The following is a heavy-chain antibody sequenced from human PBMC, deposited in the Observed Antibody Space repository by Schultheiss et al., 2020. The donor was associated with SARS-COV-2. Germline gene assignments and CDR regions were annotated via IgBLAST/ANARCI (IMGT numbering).Heavy chain of an antibody. CDR3: ARVSYDSLYHYYYYGMDV. CDR2: IYSGGST. V-gene: IGHV3-66*01. Sequence: GGSLRLSCAASGFTVRSNYMSWVRQAPGKGLEWVSVIYSGGSTYYADSVKGRFTISRDNSKNTLYLQMNSLRAEDTAVYYCARVSYDSLYHYYYYGMDVWGQGTTVTVSS. J-gene: IGHJ6*02. CDR1: GFTVRSNY. D-gene: IGHD3-9*01.